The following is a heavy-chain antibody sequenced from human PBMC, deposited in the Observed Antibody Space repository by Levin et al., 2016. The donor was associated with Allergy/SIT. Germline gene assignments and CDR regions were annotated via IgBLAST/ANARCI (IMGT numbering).Heavy chain of an antibody. V-gene: IGHV3-21*04. D-gene: IGHD2-2*01. Sequence: GESLKISCAASGFTFSSYSMNWVRQAPGKGLEWVSSISTSSSYIYYANSVKGRFTISRDNAKNSLYLQMNSLRVGDTAVYYCATRVPLYGMDVWGQGTTVIVSS. CDR3: ATRVPLYGMDV. CDR2: ISTSSSYI. CDR1: GFTFSSYS. J-gene: IGHJ6*02.